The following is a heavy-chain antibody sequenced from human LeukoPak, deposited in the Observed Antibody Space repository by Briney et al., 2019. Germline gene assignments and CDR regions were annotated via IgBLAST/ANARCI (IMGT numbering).Heavy chain of an antibody. CDR2: IKTKSDDGPT. CDR3: STERFRYYDSSGPHLRYSDY. CDR1: GFTFRNAW. J-gene: IGHJ4*02. V-gene: IGHV3-15*01. D-gene: IGHD3-22*01. Sequence: PGGSLRLSLSGSGFTFRNAWMSWVREGPGKGLEWVGRIKTKSDDGPTDYLAPVKGTFTLSRDHSNNTLYLQMNRLKTEDTAVYYCSTERFRYYDSSGPHLRYSDYWGQGTLVTVSS.